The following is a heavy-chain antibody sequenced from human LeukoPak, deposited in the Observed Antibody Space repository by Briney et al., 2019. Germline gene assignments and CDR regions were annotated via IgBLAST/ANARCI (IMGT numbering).Heavy chain of an antibody. Sequence: ASVKVSCKASGYTFTSYDINWVRQATGQGLEWMGWMNPNSGNTGYAQKFQGRVTMTRNTSISTAYMELSSLRSEDTAVYYCASTRDNWNDGGTDAFDIRGQGTMVTVSS. CDR1: GYTFTSYD. D-gene: IGHD1-1*01. V-gene: IGHV1-8*01. J-gene: IGHJ3*02. CDR3: ASTRDNWNDGGTDAFDI. CDR2: MNPNSGNT.